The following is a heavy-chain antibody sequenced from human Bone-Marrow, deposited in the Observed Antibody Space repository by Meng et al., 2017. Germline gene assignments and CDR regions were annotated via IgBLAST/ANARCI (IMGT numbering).Heavy chain of an antibody. J-gene: IGHJ5*02. CDR1: GYSITGSYN. CDR3: ARGWVTKGFDP. D-gene: IGHD6-19*01. V-gene: IGHV4-38-2*01. CDR2: IYQSGST. Sequence: SETLSLTCAVSGYSITGSYNWGWIRQSPGKGLEWIGSIYQSGSTYYNPSLKSRVTMSADTSKNQFSLKLSSVTAADTAVYYCARGWVTKGFDPWGQGTLVTVSS.